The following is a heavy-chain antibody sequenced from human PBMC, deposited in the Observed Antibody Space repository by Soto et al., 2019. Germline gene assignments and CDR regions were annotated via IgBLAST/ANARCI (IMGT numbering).Heavy chain of an antibody. V-gene: IGHV3-15*01. Sequence: GGSLRLSCAAAGFSFSHAWMTWVRQAPGKGLEWVGHISSRVHGATADYAAPVKGRFTISRDDSESTLYLEMNSLKTEDTGIYYCTTRGNYYYYYGIDAWGQGTTVTVSS. CDR3: TTRGNYYYYYGIDA. CDR1: GFSFSHAW. D-gene: IGHD3-10*01. J-gene: IGHJ6*02. CDR2: ISSRVHGATA.